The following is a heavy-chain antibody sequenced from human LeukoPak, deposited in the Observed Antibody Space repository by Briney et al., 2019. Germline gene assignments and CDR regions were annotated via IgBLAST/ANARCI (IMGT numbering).Heavy chain of an antibody. Sequence: ASVKVSCKASGGTFSSYAISWVRQAPGQGLEWMGWISAYNGNTNYAQKLQGRVTMTTDTSTSTAYMELRSLRSDDTAVYYCARREGYCSGGSCYFWFDPWGQGTLVTVSS. CDR3: ARREGYCSGGSCYFWFDP. CDR2: ISAYNGNT. V-gene: IGHV1-18*01. D-gene: IGHD2-15*01. J-gene: IGHJ5*02. CDR1: GGTFSSYA.